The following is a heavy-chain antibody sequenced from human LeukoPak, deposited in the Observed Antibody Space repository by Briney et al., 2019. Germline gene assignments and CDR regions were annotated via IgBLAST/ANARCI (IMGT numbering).Heavy chain of an antibody. CDR3: AKSAQLLGYYYYGMDV. CDR1: GFTFSSYA. CDR2: ISGSGGST. J-gene: IGHJ6*02. Sequence: GGPLRLSCAASGFTFSSYAMSWVRQAPGKGLEWVSAISGSGGSTYYADSVKGRFTISRDNSKNTLYLQMNSLRAEDTAVYYCAKSAQLLGYYYYGMDVWGQGTTVTVSS. V-gene: IGHV3-23*01. D-gene: IGHD2-2*01.